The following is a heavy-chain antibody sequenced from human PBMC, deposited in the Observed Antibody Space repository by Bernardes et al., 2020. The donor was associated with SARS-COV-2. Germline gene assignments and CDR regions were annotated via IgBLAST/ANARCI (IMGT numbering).Heavy chain of an antibody. D-gene: IGHD3-3*01. CDR2: IFSNDAT. V-gene: IGHV2-26*01. CDR1: GFSLSDTTMG. Sequence: SGPTLVKPTETLTLTCTVSGFSLSDTTMGVSWIRQPPGKALEWLAHIFSNDATSYSAPLKSRLTISRDTSKNQVVLTMTNMDPVDTATYYCAHSGRITIFGVVNSYYFDYWGQGTLVTVSS. J-gene: IGHJ4*02. CDR3: AHSGRITIFGVVNSYYFDY.